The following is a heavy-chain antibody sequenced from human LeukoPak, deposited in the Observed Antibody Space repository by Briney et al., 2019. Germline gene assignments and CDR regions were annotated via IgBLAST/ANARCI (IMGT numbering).Heavy chain of an antibody. CDR1: GYTFTSYA. CDR2: INTNTGNT. D-gene: IGHD3-3*01. CDR3: ARVSEYYDFWSGYCNWFDP. J-gene: IGHJ5*02. Sequence: ASVKVSCKASGYTFTSYAMNWVRQAPGQGLEWMGWINTNTGNTKYAQGFTGRFVFSLDTSVSTAYLQISSLKAEDTAVYYCARVSEYYDFWSGYCNWFDPWGQGTLVTVSS. V-gene: IGHV7-4-1*02.